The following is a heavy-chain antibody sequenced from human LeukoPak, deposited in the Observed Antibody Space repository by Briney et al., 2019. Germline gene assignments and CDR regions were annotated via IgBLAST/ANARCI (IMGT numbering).Heavy chain of an antibody. CDR2: ISGYNGYI. V-gene: IGHV1-18*01. D-gene: IGHD3-22*01. J-gene: IGHJ4*02. CDR1: GYTFTTYG. CDR3: TRVNHCYDSSGYYYEYYFDY. Sequence: ASVKVSCKASGYTFTTYGLSWVRQAPGQGLEWMGWISGYNGYINYAQKFQGRVTMTTDTSTSTAYMELRSLRADDTAMYYCTRVNHCYDSSGYYYEYYFDYWGQGTLVTVSS.